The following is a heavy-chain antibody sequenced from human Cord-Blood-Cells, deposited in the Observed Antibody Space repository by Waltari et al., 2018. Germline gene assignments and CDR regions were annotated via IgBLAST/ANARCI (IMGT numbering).Heavy chain of an antibody. V-gene: IGHV4-4*02. CDR1: GGSISSSNW. D-gene: IGHD1-26*01. CDR2: IYRSGRT. Sequence: QVQLQESGPGLVKPSGTRSLTCAVSGGSISSSNWWSWVRQPPGKGLEWTGEIYRSGRTDYSPSLKSRVTISVDKSKNQFSLKLSSVTAADTAVYYCARRPPGVGATNWFDPWGQGTLVTVSS. J-gene: IGHJ5*02. CDR3: ARRPPGVGATNWFDP.